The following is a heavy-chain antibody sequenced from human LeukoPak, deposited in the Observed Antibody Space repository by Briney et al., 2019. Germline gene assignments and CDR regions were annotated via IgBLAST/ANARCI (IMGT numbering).Heavy chain of an antibody. CDR1: GFTFNNYW. D-gene: IGHD1-20*01. J-gene: IGHJ4*02. V-gene: IGHV3-74*01. Sequence: GGSLRLSCSASGFTFNNYWMHWVRQAPGKGLLWVSRINSDGKSATYADSVKGRFTISRDNAKNTLYLQMNSLRAEDTAIYYCARIDNWNDGGYWGQGTLVTVSS. CDR2: INSDGKSA. CDR3: ARIDNWNDGGY.